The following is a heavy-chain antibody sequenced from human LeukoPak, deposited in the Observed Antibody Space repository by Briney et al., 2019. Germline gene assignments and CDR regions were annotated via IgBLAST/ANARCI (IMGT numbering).Heavy chain of an antibody. CDR1: GFTFSSYD. J-gene: IGHJ4*02. CDR2: ISRTGDVT. D-gene: IGHD3-22*01. CDR3: ARDRAVGYYDSGGHVIFDY. Sequence: GGSLRLSCVASGFTFSSYDMNWVRQAPGKGLEWVASISRTGDVTYYADSVKGRFTISRDNSKNTLYLQMDSLRAEDTAVYHCARDRAVGYYDSGGHVIFDYWGQGTLVTVSS. V-gene: IGHV3-23*01.